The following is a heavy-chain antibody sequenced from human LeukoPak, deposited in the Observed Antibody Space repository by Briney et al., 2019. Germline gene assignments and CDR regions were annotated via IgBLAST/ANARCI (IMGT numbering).Heavy chain of an antibody. CDR2: IYYSGST. D-gene: IGHD2-15*01. V-gene: IGHV4-31*03. Sequence: SETLSPTCTVSGGSISSGGYYWSWIRQHPGKGLEWIGYIYYSGSTYYNPSLKSRVTISVDTSKNQFSLKLSSVTAADTAVYYCARREEVAAIRPFDYWGQGTLVTVSS. CDR1: GGSISSGGYY. CDR3: ARREEVAAIRPFDY. J-gene: IGHJ4*02.